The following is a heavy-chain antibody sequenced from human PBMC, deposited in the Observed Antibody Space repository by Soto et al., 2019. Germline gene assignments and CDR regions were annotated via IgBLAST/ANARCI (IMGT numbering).Heavy chain of an antibody. J-gene: IGHJ4*02. CDR3: AGGERYYYDSSGYFGFDY. D-gene: IGHD3-22*01. CDR1: GYTFINYG. CDR2: INAGNGHT. V-gene: IGHV1-3*01. Sequence: QVQLVQSGAEVKKPGASVKVSCKASGYTFINYGIHWVRQAPGQRLGWMGWINAGNGHTKYSQKFQARVTITRDTSATTAYMELSSLRSEDTTVYFCAGGERYYYDSSGYFGFDYWGQGTLVTVSS.